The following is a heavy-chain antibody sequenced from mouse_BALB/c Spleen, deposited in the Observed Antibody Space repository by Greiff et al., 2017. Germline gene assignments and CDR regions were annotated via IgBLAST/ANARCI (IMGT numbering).Heavy chain of an antibody. J-gene: IGHJ4*01. Sequence: EVQLVESGGGLVQPGGSRKLSCAPSGFTFSSFGMHWVRQAPEKGLEWVAYISSGSSTIYYADTVKGRFTISRDNPKNTLFLQMTSLRSEDTAMYYCARWGYGNFYAMDYWGQGTSVTVSS. CDR2: ISSGSSTI. D-gene: IGHD2-1*01. V-gene: IGHV5-17*02. CDR3: ARWGYGNFYAMDY. CDR1: GFTFSSFG.